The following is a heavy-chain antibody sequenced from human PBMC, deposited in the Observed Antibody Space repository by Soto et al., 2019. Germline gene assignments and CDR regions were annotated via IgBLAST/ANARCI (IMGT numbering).Heavy chain of an antibody. CDR2: INSDGSST. V-gene: IGHV3-74*01. CDR1: GFTFSSYW. J-gene: IGHJ5*02. Sequence: PGGSLRLSCAASGFTFSSYWMHWVRQAPGKGLVWVSRINSDGSSTSYADSVKGRFTISRDNAKNTLYLQMNSLRAEDTAVYYCAFPYYDFLGFDPWGQGTLVTVSS. CDR3: AFPYYDFLGFDP. D-gene: IGHD3-3*01.